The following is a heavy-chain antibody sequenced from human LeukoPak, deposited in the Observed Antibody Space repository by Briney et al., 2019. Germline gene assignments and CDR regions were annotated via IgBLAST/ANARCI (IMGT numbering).Heavy chain of an antibody. CDR2: INHSGST. CDR3: ARRRSWPDAFDI. V-gene: IGHV4-34*01. D-gene: IGHD1-26*01. CDR1: GGSFSGYY. J-gene: IGHJ3*02. Sequence: SETLSLTCAVYGGSFSGYYWSWIRQPPGKGLEWIGEINHSGSTNYNPSLKSRVTISVDTSKNQFSLKLSSVTAADTAVYYCARRRSWPDAFDIWGQGTMVTVSS.